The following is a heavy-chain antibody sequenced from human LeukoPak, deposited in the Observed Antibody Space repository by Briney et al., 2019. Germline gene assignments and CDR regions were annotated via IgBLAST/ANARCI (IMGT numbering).Heavy chain of an antibody. CDR2: ISSRSDYI. CDR1: GFTFSSYG. J-gene: IGHJ3*02. CDR3: ARDLGSRLAFDI. V-gene: IGHV3-21*01. D-gene: IGHD3-10*01. Sequence: GGSLRLSCAASGFTFSSYGMHWVRQAPGKGLEWVSSISSRSDYIYYADSVKGRFAISRDNAKNSLYLQTNSLRAEDTAVYYCARDLGSRLAFDIWGPGTVVAVSS.